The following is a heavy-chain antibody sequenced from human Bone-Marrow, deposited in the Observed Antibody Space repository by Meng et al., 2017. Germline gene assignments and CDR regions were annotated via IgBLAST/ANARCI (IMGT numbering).Heavy chain of an antibody. Sequence: QGQLVQSGAGVKKPGSSVKVSCKASGGTFSSYAISWVRQAPGQGLEWMGGIIPIFGTANYAQKFQGRVTITADESTSTAYMELSSLRSEDTAVYYCTTDFVFYTYGDWFDPWGQGTLVTVSS. V-gene: IGHV1-69*01. D-gene: IGHD3-16*01. CDR3: TTDFVFYTYGDWFDP. CDR2: IIPIFGTA. CDR1: GGTFSSYA. J-gene: IGHJ5*02.